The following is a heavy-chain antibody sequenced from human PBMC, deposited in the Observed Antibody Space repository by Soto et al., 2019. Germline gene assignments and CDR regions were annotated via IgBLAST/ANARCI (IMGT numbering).Heavy chain of an antibody. CDR2: IYYSGST. V-gene: IGHV4-30-4*01. Sequence: QVQLQESGPGLVKPSQTLSLTCTVSGGSISSGDYYWSWIRQPPGKGLEWIGYIYYSGSTYYNPSLKSRVTISVDTSKNQFSLKLSSVTAADTAVYYCAREELRYFDWLLSGWFDPWGQGTLVTVSS. CDR1: GGSISSGDYY. D-gene: IGHD3-9*01. CDR3: AREELRYFDWLLSGWFDP. J-gene: IGHJ5*02.